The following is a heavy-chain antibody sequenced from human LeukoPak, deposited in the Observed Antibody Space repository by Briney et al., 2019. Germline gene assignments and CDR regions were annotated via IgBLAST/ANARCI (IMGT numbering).Heavy chain of an antibody. V-gene: IGHV3-9*03. J-gene: IGHJ5*02. Sequence: GRSLRLSCAASGFTFDDYAMHWVRQAPGKGLEWVSGISWNSGSIGYADSVKGRFTISRDNAKNSLYLQMNSLRAEDMALYYCAKSPIAAAGHNWFDPWGQGTLVTASS. CDR3: AKSPIAAAGHNWFDP. CDR2: ISWNSGSI. D-gene: IGHD6-13*01. CDR1: GFTFDDYA.